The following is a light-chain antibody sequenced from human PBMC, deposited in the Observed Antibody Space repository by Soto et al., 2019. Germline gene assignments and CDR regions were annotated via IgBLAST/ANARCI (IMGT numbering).Light chain of an antibody. CDR1: SSDVGSYNL. CDR3: CSFGPINTVV. CDR2: EVN. Sequence: QSALTQPASVSGSPGQSITISCTGTSSDVGSYNLVSWYLQHPGKAPKLKIYEVNKRPSGVSNRFSGSKSGNTASLTISGLQAEDEGDYYCCSFGPINTVVFGGGTKLTVL. J-gene: IGLJ2*01. V-gene: IGLV2-23*02.